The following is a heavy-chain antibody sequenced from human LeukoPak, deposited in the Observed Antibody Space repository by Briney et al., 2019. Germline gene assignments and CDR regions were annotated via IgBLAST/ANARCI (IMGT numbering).Heavy chain of an antibody. CDR3: AKRPRAVAEAYFDY. CDR2: ISGSGIST. J-gene: IGHJ4*02. D-gene: IGHD6-19*01. Sequence: GGSLRPSCAASGFTFSSYAMSWVRQAPGKGLEWVSAISGSGISTYYADSVKGRFTISRDSSKNTLYLQMNSLRAEDTAVYYCAKRPRAVAEAYFDYWGQGTLVTVSS. CDR1: GFTFSSYA. V-gene: IGHV3-23*01.